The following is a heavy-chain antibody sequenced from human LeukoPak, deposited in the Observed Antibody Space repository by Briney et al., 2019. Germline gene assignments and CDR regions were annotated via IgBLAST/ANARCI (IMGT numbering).Heavy chain of an antibody. CDR2: IYYSGST. D-gene: IGHD2-2*01. CDR1: GGSIGSGGYY. CDR3: ALYRSSTSCRRGAFDY. J-gene: IGHJ4*02. V-gene: IGHV4-31*03. Sequence: PSETLSLTCTVSGGSIGSGGYYWSWIRQHPGKGLEWIGYIYYSGSTYYNPSLKSRVTISVDTSKNQFSLKLSSVTAADTAVYYCALYRSSTSCRRGAFDYWGQGTLVTVSS.